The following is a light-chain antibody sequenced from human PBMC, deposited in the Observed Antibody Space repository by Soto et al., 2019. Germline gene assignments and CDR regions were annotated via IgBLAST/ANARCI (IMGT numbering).Light chain of an antibody. CDR2: SSS. Sequence: DIQMTQSPSSLSASVGDRVSITCRASQSIVSSLNWYQQIPGKAPKLLIYSSSTLQSGVPSRFSGSGSGTDFTLTISSLQPADFATYYCQQSYSAPYTFGQGTNLEIK. CDR1: QSIVSS. J-gene: IGKJ2*01. V-gene: IGKV1-39*01. CDR3: QQSYSAPYT.